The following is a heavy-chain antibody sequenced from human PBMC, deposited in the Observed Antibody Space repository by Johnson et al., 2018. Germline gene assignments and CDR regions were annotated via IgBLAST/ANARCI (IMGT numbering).Heavy chain of an antibody. CDR1: RGVFSSYS. Sequence: VQLVETGAEVKKPGSSVKVSCKTSRGVFSSYSFTWVRQAPGQGLEWMGMIIPILGTAKYAQNFQGRVTITADESTSTAYMELSSLRSEDTAVYYCARVGGTPHGRDFDCWGQGTLVAVSS. D-gene: IGHD1-1*01. CDR2: IIPILGTA. J-gene: IGHJ4*02. CDR3: ARVGGTPHGRDFDC. V-gene: IGHV1-69*11.